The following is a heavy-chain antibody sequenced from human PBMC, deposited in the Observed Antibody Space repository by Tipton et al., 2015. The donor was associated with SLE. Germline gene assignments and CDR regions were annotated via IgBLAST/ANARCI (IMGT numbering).Heavy chain of an antibody. CDR3: ARFPNEGWFDP. CDR2: T. V-gene: IGHV5-51*01. J-gene: IGHJ5*02. Sequence: TRYSPSFEGQVTMSADKSISTAYLQWSSLKASDTAMYYCARFPNEGWFDPWGQGTLVTVSS.